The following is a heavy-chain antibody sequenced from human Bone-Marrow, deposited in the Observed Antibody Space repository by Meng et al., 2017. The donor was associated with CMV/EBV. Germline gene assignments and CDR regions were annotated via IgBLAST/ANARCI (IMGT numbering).Heavy chain of an antibody. D-gene: IGHD1-26*01. Sequence: CQASGYNFTNYGISWVRQAPGQGLEWMGWITVYSGNTNYVQKLQGRVTMTTDTSANIAYMELRSLTSDDTAVYYCARDLVGVPTRLDYWGQGSLVTVSS. CDR3: ARDLVGVPTRLDY. V-gene: IGHV1-18*01. J-gene: IGHJ4*02. CDR1: GYNFTNYG. CDR2: ITVYSGNT.